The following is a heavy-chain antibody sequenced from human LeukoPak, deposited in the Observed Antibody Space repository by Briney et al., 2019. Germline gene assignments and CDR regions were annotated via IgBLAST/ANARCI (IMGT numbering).Heavy chain of an antibody. CDR2: IYTSGST. V-gene: IGHV4-61*02. CDR3: ARAVLVGVDY. CDR1: GGSISSGSYY. D-gene: IGHD1-26*01. J-gene: IGHJ4*02. Sequence: SQTLSLTCTVSGGSISSGSYYWSWIRQPAGKGLEWIGRIYTSGSTYYNPSLKSRVTISVDTSKNQFSLKLSSVTAADTAVYYCARAVLVGVDYWGQGTLVTVSS.